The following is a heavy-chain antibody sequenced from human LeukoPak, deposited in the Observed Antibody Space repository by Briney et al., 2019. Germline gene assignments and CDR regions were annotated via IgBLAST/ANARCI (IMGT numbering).Heavy chain of an antibody. CDR2: SRDRRRSHTT. V-gene: IGHV3-72*01. Sequence: PGGSLRLSCAASGFTLSDYYMEWVRQAPGKGLEWVGRSRDRRRSHTTEYAAAVKGRFTISRDSAKNSVYLDMNSLRTEDTAVYYCAKGDDILSGLPSPNDYWGQGTLVTVSS. CDR1: GFTLSDYY. CDR3: AKGDDILSGLPSPNDY. D-gene: IGHD3-9*01. J-gene: IGHJ4*02.